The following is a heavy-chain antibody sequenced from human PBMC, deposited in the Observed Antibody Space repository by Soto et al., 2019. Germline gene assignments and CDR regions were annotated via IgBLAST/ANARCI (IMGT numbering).Heavy chain of an antibody. D-gene: IGHD3-10*01. V-gene: IGHV4-4*02. J-gene: IGHJ4*02. CDR3: AREYYGSGSTFDY. CDR2: IHHSGST. CDR1: GGSITSSW. Sequence: XXTLSLTCAVSGGSITSSWWRWVPQPPGKGLEWIGEIHHSGSTYYNPSLKSRVTISVDTSKNQFSLKLSSVPAADTAVYYCAREYYGSGSTFDYWGQGTLVTVSS.